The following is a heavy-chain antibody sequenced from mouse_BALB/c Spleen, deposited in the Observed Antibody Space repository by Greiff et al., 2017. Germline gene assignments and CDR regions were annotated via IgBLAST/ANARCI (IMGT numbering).Heavy chain of an antibody. CDR3: ARDGYYWYFDV. CDR1: GFTFTDYY. D-gene: IGHD2-2*01. J-gene: IGHJ1*01. CDR2: IRNKANGYTT. Sequence: EVNVVESGGGLVQPGGSLRLSCATSGFTFTDYYMSWVRQPPGKALEWLGFIRNKANGYTTEYSASVKGRFTISRDNSQSILYLQMNTLRAEDSATYYCARDGYYWYFDVWGAGTTVTVSA. V-gene: IGHV7-3*02.